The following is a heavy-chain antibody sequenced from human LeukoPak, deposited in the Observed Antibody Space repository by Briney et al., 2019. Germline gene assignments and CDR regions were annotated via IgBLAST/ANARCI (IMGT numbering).Heavy chain of an antibody. V-gene: IGHV1-2*02. D-gene: IGHD6-19*01. CDR3: ARGRPLAGTGSSFDY. J-gene: IGHJ4*02. CDR2: IDPHSGDT. Sequence: ASVKVSCKASGYIFSGYYLHWVRQAPGQGLEWMGWIDPHSGDTIYPQKFQGRVTMTRDTSISTAYMELTSLRSDDTAVYYRARGRPLAGTGSSFDYWGQGTLVTVSS. CDR1: GYIFSGYY.